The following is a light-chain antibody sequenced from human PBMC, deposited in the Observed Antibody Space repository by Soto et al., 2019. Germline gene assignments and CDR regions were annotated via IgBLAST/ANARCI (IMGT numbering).Light chain of an antibody. Sequence: PGERATLSCRASQSLITRYLAWYQQKPGQAPRRLIYGASSRATGIPDRFSGSGSGTDFTLTISRLEPEDFAVYSCQQYGTSPTFGQGTRLEIK. J-gene: IGKJ5*01. V-gene: IGKV3-20*01. CDR2: GAS. CDR1: QSLITRY. CDR3: QQYGTSPT.